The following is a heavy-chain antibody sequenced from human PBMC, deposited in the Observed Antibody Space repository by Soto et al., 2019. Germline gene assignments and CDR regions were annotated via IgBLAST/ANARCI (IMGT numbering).Heavy chain of an antibody. CDR3: ARAGYCSDTSCYERRPDWFDP. J-gene: IGHJ5*02. CDR1: GFSLSDVRLG. V-gene: IGHV2-26*01. Sequence: QVTLKESGPVLVKPTETLTLTCTVSGFSLSDVRLGVSWIRQPPGKALEWLAHIFSNDERSYTTSLKSRLTLSANTSKRPVVLTMPTVDPVDTATYYCARAGYCSDTSCYERRPDWFDPWGQGTLVTVSS. D-gene: IGHD2-2*01. CDR2: IFSNDER.